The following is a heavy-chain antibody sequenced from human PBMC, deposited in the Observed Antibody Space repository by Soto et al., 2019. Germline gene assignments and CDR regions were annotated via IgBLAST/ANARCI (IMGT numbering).Heavy chain of an antibody. V-gene: IGHV3-23*01. J-gene: IGHJ5*02. Sequence: GGSLRLSCAASGFTFSSYAMSWVRQAPGKGLEWVSAISGSGGSTYYADSVKGRFTISRDNSKNTLYLQMNSLRAEDTAVYYCAATFSSGWYNWFDPWGQGTLVTVSS. D-gene: IGHD6-19*01. CDR3: AATFSSGWYNWFDP. CDR1: GFTFSSYA. CDR2: ISGSGGST.